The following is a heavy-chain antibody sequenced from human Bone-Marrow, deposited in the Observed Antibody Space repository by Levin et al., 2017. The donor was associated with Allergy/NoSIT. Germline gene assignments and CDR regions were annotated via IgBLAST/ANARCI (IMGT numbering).Heavy chain of an antibody. V-gene: IGHV3-7*01. Sequence: QAGGSLRLSCATSGFLFSSYWMSWVRQAPGKGLEWVANIKQDGSEKNYVDSVRGRFTISRDNTKNSVYLLVNSVRDEDTAVYYCAGTQASDYFDYWGQGTLVTVSS. CDR1: GFLFSSYW. CDR2: IKQDGSEK. J-gene: IGHJ4*02. CDR3: AGTQASDYFDY.